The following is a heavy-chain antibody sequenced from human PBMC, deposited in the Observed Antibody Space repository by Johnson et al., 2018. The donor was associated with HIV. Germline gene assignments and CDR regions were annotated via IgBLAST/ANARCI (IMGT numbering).Heavy chain of an antibody. Sequence: MLLVESGGGVVQPGRSLRLSCAASGFTVSNKYMSWVRQAPGKGPEWVSVIYSGGSTYYADSVKGRFTISRDNSKNTLYLQMNSLRVEDTAVYDCAIDLVVGDHSAPLTHAFDVWGQGPMVTVSS. CDR2: IYSGGST. CDR1: GFTVSNKY. V-gene: IGHV3-66*01. CDR3: AIDLVVGDHSAPLTHAFDV. J-gene: IGHJ3*01. D-gene: IGHD1-26*01.